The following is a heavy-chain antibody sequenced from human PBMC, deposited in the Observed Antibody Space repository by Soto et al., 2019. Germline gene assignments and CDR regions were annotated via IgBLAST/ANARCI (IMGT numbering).Heavy chain of an antibody. CDR2: IDTDGTGT. J-gene: IGHJ3*02. D-gene: IGHD1-26*01. CDR1: RFTLSGYW. CDR3: ARAVGDTNAFDI. V-gene: IGHV3-74*01. Sequence: GGCMRLSWAASRFTLSGYWMYWVRQAPGKGLMWVSRIDTDGTGTLYADSVKGRFTVSRDNAKNMLYLQMDSLRAEDTAVYYCARAVGDTNAFDIWGQGTMVTVSS.